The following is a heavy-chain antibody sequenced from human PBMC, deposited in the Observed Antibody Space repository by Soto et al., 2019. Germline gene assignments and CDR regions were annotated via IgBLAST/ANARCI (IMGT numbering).Heavy chain of an antibody. CDR2: TRNKANSYTT. CDR1: GFTVSSNY. J-gene: IGHJ5*02. V-gene: IGHV3-72*01. Sequence: PGGSLRLSCAASGFTVSSNYMSWVRQAPGKGLEWVGRTRNKANSYTTEYAASVKGRFTISRDDSKNSLYLQMNSLKTEDTAVYYCSRDLGSWGQGTLVTVSS. CDR3: SRDLGS.